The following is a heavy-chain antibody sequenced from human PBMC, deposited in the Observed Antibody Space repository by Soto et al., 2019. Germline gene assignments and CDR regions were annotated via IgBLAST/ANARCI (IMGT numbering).Heavy chain of an antibody. V-gene: IGHV2-70*13. D-gene: IGHD2-2*01. CDR3: LRFRGTQTSALDS. Sequence: SGPTLVNPTQTLTLTCTFSGFSLNASGMCLTWIRQPPGRALEWLATIDWDGDKYYTSSLRTRLTISKDTSKNQVALTMTNMQPIETGTSFCLRFRGTQTSALDSLGQGAPLTVSS. CDR1: GFSLNASGMC. J-gene: IGHJ4*02. CDR2: IDWDGDK.